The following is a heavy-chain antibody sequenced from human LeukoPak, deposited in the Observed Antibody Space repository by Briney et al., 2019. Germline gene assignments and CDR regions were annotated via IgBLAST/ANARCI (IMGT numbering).Heavy chain of an antibody. D-gene: IGHD1-26*01. Sequence: GGSLRLSCAASGFTFSSYSMNWVRQAPGKGLEWVSSISSSSSYIYYADSVEGRFTISRDNAKNSLYLQMNSLRAEDTAVYYCARAPGGSYLDYWGQGTLVTVSS. V-gene: IGHV3-21*01. CDR2: ISSSSSYI. J-gene: IGHJ4*02. CDR1: GFTFSSYS. CDR3: ARAPGGSYLDY.